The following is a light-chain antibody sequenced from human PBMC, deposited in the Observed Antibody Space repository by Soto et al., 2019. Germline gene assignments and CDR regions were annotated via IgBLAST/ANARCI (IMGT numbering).Light chain of an antibody. CDR2: KAS. J-gene: IGKJ1*01. V-gene: IGKV1-5*03. Sequence: PMTQSPSTLSASVGDRVTITCRASQSISSWLAWYQQKPGKAPKLLIYKASSLESGVPSRFSGSGSGTDFTLSISRLEPEDFAVYYCQQYTGSPSWTFGQGTKVDIK. CDR1: QSISSW. CDR3: QQYTGSPSWT.